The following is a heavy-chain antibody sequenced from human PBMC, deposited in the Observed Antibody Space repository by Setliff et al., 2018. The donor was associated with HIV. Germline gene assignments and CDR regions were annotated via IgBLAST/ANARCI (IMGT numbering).Heavy chain of an antibody. CDR2: FYYNGDS. D-gene: IGHD3-9*01. Sequence: SETLSLTCTVSGDSVNDRSYFWGWIRQPPGKGLEWIGTFYYNGDSRYNPSLKSRVTISVDTSKNQFSLNLSSVTAADTAVYYCARGPKPGLLDLTWFDSWGQGTLVTVSS. V-gene: IGHV4-39*01. J-gene: IGHJ5*01. CDR3: ARGPKPGLLDLTWFDS. CDR1: GDSVNDRSYF.